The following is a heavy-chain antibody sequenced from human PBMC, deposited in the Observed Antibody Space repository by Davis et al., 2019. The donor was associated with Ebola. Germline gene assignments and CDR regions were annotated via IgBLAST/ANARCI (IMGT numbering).Heavy chain of an antibody. CDR1: AFSFSGYQ. Sequence: MPSETLSLTCTVSAFSFSGYQWAWIRQPPRKGLDYVGHIFNSGTASYNSALKSRVTISLDKSSNQFSLKLNSVTAADTAIYFCARDHMGSLDNWGQGTLVTVSS. V-gene: IGHV4-59*01. J-gene: IGHJ4*02. CDR2: IFNSGTA. CDR3: ARDHMGSLDN. D-gene: IGHD1-26*01.